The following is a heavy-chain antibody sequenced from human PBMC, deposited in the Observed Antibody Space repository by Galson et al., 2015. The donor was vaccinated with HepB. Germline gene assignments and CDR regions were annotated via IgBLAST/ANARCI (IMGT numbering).Heavy chain of an antibody. CDR2: ISYDGSNK. D-gene: IGHD6-19*01. V-gene: IGHV3-30*18. Sequence: SLRLSCAASGFTFSSYGMHWVRQAPGKGLEWVAVISYDGSNKYYADSVKGRFTTSRDNSKNTLYLQMNSLRAEDTAVYYCAKDSGYRPGLYSSVGHVDYWDQGTLVTVSS. CDR1: GFTFSSYG. J-gene: IGHJ4*02. CDR3: AKDSGYRPGLYSSVGHVDY.